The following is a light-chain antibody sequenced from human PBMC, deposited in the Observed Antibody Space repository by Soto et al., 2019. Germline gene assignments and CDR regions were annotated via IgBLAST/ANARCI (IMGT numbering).Light chain of an antibody. Sequence: IVMTQSPATLSVSPGERDTLSCRASQSVSSNLAWYQQKPGQTHKLLLYVASTRATGIPARCSGSGSGTKFTRTISSLHSEDFAVYYCQQYNVWPLTFGGGTKVE. V-gene: IGKV3-15*01. J-gene: IGKJ4*01. CDR1: QSVSSN. CDR2: VAS. CDR3: QQYNVWPLT.